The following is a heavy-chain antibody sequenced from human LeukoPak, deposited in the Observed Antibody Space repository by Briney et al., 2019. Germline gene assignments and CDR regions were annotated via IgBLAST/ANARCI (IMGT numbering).Heavy chain of an antibody. J-gene: IGHJ5*02. CDR2: IYHSGST. D-gene: IGHD3-3*01. Sequence: PSETLSLTCTVSGGSISSYYWSWIRQPAGKGLEWIGSIYHSGSTYYNPSLKSRVTISVDTSKNQFSLKLSSVTAADTAVYYCARVLVNYDFWSGYYGTQFDPWGQGTLVTVSS. CDR3: ARVLVNYDFWSGYYGTQFDP. CDR1: GGSISSYY. V-gene: IGHV4-4*07.